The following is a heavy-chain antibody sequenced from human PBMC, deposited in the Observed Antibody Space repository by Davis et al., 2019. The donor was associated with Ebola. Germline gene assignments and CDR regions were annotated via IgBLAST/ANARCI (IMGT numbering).Heavy chain of an antibody. D-gene: IGHD3-16*01. CDR2: ISSSSSTI. CDR3: ARNLGGGAFDI. Sequence: GESLKISCAASGFTFSSYSMNWVRQAPGKGLEWVSYISSSSSTIYYADSVKGRFTISRDNAKNSLYLQMNSLRAEDTAVYYCARNLGGGAFDIWGQGTMVTVSS. CDR1: GFTFSSYS. V-gene: IGHV3-48*04. J-gene: IGHJ3*02.